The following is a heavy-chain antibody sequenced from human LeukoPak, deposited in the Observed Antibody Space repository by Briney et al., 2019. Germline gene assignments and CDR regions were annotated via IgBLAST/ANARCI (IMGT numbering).Heavy chain of an antibody. CDR2: INTHGSST. CDR1: GFAFSNYW. D-gene: IGHD6-13*01. J-gene: IGHJ6*03. Sequence: GGSLRLSCAASGFAFSNYWLHWVRQAPGKGLVRVARINTHGSSTNYADSVKGRFTISRDNAKNTLYLQMTSLSAEDTAMYYALAGYYYYYMDVWGKGTTVTVSS. CDR3: LAGYYYYYMDV. V-gene: IGHV3-74*01.